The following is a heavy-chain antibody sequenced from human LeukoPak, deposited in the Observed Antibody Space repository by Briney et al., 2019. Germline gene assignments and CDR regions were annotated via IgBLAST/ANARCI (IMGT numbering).Heavy chain of an antibody. D-gene: IGHD5-12*01. CDR3: AKGPQYSYDYYFDY. CDR1: GFTFSSYA. Sequence: GGSLRLSCAASGFTFSSYAMSWVRQAPGKGLEWVAVISYDGSNKYYADSVKGRFTISRDNSKNTLSLQMNSLRAGNTAVYYCAKGPQYSYDYYFDYWGQGTLVTVSS. J-gene: IGHJ4*02. CDR2: ISYDGSNK. V-gene: IGHV3-30*18.